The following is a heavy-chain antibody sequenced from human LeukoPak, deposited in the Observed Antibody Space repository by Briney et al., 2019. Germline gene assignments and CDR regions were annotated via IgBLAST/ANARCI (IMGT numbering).Heavy chain of an antibody. CDR1: GYTFTGYY. CDR2: INPNSGGT. CDR3: ARTAAGPIYLPYYFDY. V-gene: IGHV1-2*02. D-gene: IGHD6-13*01. J-gene: IGHJ4*02. Sequence: ASVKVSCKASGYTFTGYYMHWVRQAPGQGLEWMGWINPNSGGTNYAQKFQGRVTMTRDTSISTAYMELSRLRSDDTAVYYCARTAAGPIYLPYYFDYWGQGTLVTVSS.